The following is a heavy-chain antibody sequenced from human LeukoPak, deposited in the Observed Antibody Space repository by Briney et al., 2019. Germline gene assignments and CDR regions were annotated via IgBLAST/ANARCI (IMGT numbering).Heavy chain of an antibody. V-gene: IGHV3-43*02. CDR3: AKESGKFDY. CDR1: GFTFSNVW. CDR2: ISADGGST. Sequence: GGSLRLSCAASGFTFSNVWMSWVRQVPGKGLEWVSLISADGGSTFSADSVKGRFSISRDNSKNSLYLQMNSLRSEDTAMYYCAKESGKFDYWGQGTLVAVSS. J-gene: IGHJ4*02.